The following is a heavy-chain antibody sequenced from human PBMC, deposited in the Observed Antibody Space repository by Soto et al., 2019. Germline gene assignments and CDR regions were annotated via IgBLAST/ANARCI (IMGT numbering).Heavy chain of an antibody. CDR2: ISAYNGNT. J-gene: IGHJ6*02. CDR1: GYTFTNYG. Sequence: ASVKVSCKASGYTFTNYGISWVRQAPGQGLEWMGWISAYNGNTNYAQKLQGRVTMTTDTSTSTAYMELRSLRSDDTAVYYCATSTLSQPYYYYYGMDVWGQGTTVTVSS. D-gene: IGHD2-2*01. CDR3: ATSTLSQPYYYYYGMDV. V-gene: IGHV1-18*01.